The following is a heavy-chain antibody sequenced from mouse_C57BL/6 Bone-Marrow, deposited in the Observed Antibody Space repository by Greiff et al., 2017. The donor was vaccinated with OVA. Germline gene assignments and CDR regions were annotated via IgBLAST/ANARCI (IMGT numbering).Heavy chain of an antibody. V-gene: IGHV5-9-1*02. CDR3: TRLIDAMDY. CDR2: ISSGGDDN. J-gene: IGHJ4*01. CDR1: GFTFSSYA. Sequence: EVKLMESGAGLVKPGGSLKLSCAASGFTFSSYAMSWVRQTPEKRLEWVAYISSGGDDNYYADTLKSRFTISRDNTRNTLYLQMSSLKSEDTAMYYCTRLIDAMDYWGKGTTVTVSA.